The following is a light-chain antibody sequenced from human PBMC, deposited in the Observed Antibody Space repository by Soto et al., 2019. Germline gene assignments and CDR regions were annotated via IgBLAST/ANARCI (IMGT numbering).Light chain of an antibody. CDR3: QQYGSSPLLT. V-gene: IGKV3-20*01. J-gene: IGKJ4*01. CDR2: GAS. CDR1: QSVSSSY. Sequence: EIVLTQSPGTLSLSPGERATLSCRASQSVSSSYLAWYQQKPGQAPRLLIYGASSRATGIPDRFSGRGSGTDFSLTISRLEPEDLAVSYCQQYGSSPLLTFGGGTKVEIK.